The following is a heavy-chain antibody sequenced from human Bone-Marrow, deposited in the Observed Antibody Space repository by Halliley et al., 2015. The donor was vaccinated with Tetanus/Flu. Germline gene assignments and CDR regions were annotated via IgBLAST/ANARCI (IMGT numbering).Heavy chain of an antibody. Sequence: TLSLTCTVSGASISSGTFYWSWIRQHPGKGLEWIGSVFYSGSTYYNPSLTSRVTISIDSSKNQFSLKLTSLTAADTAVYFCARQGCANGVCYPTLDFWGQGTLVTVSS. CDR1: GASISSGTFY. CDR2: VFYSGST. CDR3: ARQGCANGVCYPTLDF. D-gene: IGHD2-8*01. V-gene: IGHV4-39*01. J-gene: IGHJ4*02.